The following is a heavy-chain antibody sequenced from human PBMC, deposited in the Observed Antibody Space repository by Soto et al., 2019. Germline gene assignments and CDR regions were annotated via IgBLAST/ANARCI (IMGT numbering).Heavy chain of an antibody. J-gene: IGHJ4*02. Sequence: DVHLVASGGGLVQPGRSLRLSCAASGFRFDDYAIHWVRQAPGKGLDWVAAIGWNGVNIASADSVKGRFTISSDNARNSMYLQMDRLRVEDTGFYFCARVRAAYNLNSPFDHWGQGTLVTVSS. D-gene: IGHD1-7*01. CDR3: ARVRAAYNLNSPFDH. V-gene: IGHV3-9*01. CDR1: GFRFDDYA. CDR2: IGWNGVNI.